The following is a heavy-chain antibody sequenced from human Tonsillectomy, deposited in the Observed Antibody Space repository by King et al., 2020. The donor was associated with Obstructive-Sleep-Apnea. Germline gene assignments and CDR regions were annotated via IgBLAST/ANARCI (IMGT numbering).Heavy chain of an antibody. CDR2: IYWEDDK. Sequence: TLKESGPTLVKPTQTLTLTCTFSGFSLSTSGMGVGGIRQPPGKALEWLALIYWEDDKRYSPSLKSRRTITQGTSRNQVVLTMTNMDPVDTATYYCAHRGTYRYYFHYWGQGTLVTVSS. CDR1: GFSLSTSGMG. V-gene: IGHV2-5*02. J-gene: IGHJ4*02. D-gene: IGHD2-2*02. CDR3: AHRGTYRYYFHY.